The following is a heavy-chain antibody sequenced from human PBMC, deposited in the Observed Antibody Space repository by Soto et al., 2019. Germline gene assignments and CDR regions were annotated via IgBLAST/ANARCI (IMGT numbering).Heavy chain of an antibody. V-gene: IGHV1-69*12. CDR2: SIPMFGTT. CDR3: ARTRIAAAYNHYYYYGMDS. D-gene: IGHD6-13*01. J-gene: IGHJ6*02. Sequence: QVQLLQSGAEVKKPGSSVKVSCMTSAGTFSSYATSWVRHAPGQGLEWMGGSIPMFGTTNYSQNFQGRVTITADESTRIAYMEVHSLRSEDTAVYYCARTRIAAAYNHYYYYGMDSWGLGTTVTVSS. CDR1: AGTFSSYA.